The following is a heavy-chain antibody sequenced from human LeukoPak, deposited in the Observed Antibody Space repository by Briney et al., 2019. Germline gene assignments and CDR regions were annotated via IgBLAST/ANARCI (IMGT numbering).Heavy chain of an antibody. Sequence: SETLSLTCTVSGGSLSGHYWSWIRQPPGKRLEWIGYVSYTGRTKYNPSLQSRVTISIDTSKKELSLQINSVTATDTALYFCASLRFGDSYFDFWGQGTQVTVSS. J-gene: IGHJ4*02. CDR1: GGSLSGHY. D-gene: IGHD3-10*01. CDR2: VSYTGRT. CDR3: ASLRFGDSYFDF. V-gene: IGHV4-59*08.